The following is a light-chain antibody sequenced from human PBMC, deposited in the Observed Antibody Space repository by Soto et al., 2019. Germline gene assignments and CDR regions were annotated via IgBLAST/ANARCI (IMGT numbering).Light chain of an antibody. CDR3: QQYGSSPPWT. V-gene: IGKV3-20*01. J-gene: IGKJ1*01. Sequence: EIVLTQSPGTLSLSPGERATLSCRASQSVSSSYLAWYQQKPGQAPRLLIYGASSRATGIPDRFSGSGSGTDFTLTISRLEPEDFAVYYCQQYGSSPPWTSGQGTKVE. CDR2: GAS. CDR1: QSVSSSY.